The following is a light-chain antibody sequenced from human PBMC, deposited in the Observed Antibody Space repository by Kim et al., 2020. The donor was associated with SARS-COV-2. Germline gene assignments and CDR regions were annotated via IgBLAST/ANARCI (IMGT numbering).Light chain of an antibody. CDR1: SGSIARNY. J-gene: IGLJ3*02. CDR2: EDN. V-gene: IGLV6-57*02. Sequence: GKARTLSCTGSSGSIARNYVQWYQQRPGSAPTTVIYEDNQSPSGVPDRFSGSIDSSSNSASLTISGLKTEDEADYYCQSYDSSNWVFGGGTQLTVL. CDR3: QSYDSSNWV.